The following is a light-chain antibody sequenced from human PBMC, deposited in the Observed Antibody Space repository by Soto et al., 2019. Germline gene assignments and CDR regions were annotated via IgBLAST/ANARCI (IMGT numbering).Light chain of an antibody. Sequence: DFQMTQSPSSLSASVGDRVTITCRATQAIKNFLNWYQQKPGRAPKLLISDASTLQRGVPXXFXXXXXXXXXXFVISSLQPEDVGTYYCQQSDNLPLTFGQGTRLDIK. V-gene: IGKV1-33*01. CDR1: QAIKNF. CDR3: QQSDNLPLT. CDR2: DAS. J-gene: IGKJ5*01.